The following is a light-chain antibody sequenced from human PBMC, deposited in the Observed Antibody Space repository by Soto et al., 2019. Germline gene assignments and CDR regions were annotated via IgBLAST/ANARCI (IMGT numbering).Light chain of an antibody. CDR1: QSISSW. V-gene: IGKV1-5*01. CDR3: QQYNTYGT. J-gene: IGKJ1*01. CDR2: DAS. Sequence: DIQMPQSPSTLSASVGERVAITCRASQSISSWLAWYQQKPGKAPKLLIYDASSLKSGVPSRFSGSGSGTEFTLTISSLQPDDFATYYCQQYNTYGTFGQGTKVDIK.